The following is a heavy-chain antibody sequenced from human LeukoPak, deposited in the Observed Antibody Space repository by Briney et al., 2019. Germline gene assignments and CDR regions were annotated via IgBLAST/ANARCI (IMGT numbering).Heavy chain of an antibody. CDR3: ARGLTYYYDSSGQFYGDY. CDR2: ISSTSGSTI. J-gene: IGHJ4*02. Sequence: GGSLRLSCAASGFTFSSYEMNWVRQAPGKGLEWVSYISSTSGSTIYYADSVKGRFTISRDNAKNSLYLQMNSLRDEDTAVYYCARGLTYYYDSSGQFYGDYWGQGTLVTVSS. CDR1: GFTFSSYE. D-gene: IGHD3-22*01. V-gene: IGHV3-48*03.